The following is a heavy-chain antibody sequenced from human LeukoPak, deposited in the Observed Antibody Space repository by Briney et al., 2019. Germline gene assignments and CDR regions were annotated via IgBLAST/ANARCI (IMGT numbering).Heavy chain of an antibody. D-gene: IGHD2-8*01. J-gene: IGHJ2*01. CDR1: GFTFSSYA. CDR2: ISGSGGST. Sequence: GGSLRLSCAASGFTFSSYAMSWVRQAPGKGLEWVSAISGSGGSTYYADSAKGRFTLSRDNSQNKLFLQMNSLRADDTAVYYCVRGTSGYFDLWGRGALVTVSS. V-gene: IGHV3-23*01. CDR3: VRGTSGYFDL.